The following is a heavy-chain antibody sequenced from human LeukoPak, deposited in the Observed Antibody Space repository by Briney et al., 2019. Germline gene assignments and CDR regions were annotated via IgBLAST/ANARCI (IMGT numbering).Heavy chain of an antibody. Sequence: PSETLSLTCTVSGGXISSYYCSWLRQPPGKGPEWIGHIYYSGSTNYNPSIKSGVTISIETSKNQFSLKLSSVTSADTAVYYCARRAYSSGYYFFDFWGQGTLVTVSS. CDR2: IYYSGST. D-gene: IGHD3-22*01. CDR3: ARRAYSSGYYFFDF. J-gene: IGHJ4*02. CDR1: GGXISSYY. V-gene: IGHV4-59*01.